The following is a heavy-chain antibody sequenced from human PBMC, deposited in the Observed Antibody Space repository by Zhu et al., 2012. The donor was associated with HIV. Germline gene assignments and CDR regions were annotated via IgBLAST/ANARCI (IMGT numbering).Heavy chain of an antibody. J-gene: IGHJ4*02. Sequence: QVQLQQWGAGLLKPSETLSLTCAVYGGSFSGYYWSWIRQSPEKGLEWIGEIDHGGSTDYSPSLKSRVTISVDRSKNQFSLKLTSVSAADTAVYYCARHSRYDIVTGWGHFDFWGPGNPWSPSPQ. CDR2: IDHGGST. CDR1: GGSFSGYY. D-gene: IGHD3-9*01. CDR3: ARHSRYDIVTGWGHFDF. V-gene: IGHV4-34*01.